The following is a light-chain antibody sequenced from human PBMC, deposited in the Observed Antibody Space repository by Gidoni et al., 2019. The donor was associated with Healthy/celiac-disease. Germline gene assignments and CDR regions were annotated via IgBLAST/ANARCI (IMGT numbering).Light chain of an antibody. J-gene: IGLJ3*02. CDR1: SLRSYY. V-gene: IGLV3-19*01. CDR2: GKN. CDR3: NSRDSSGNHLRV. Sequence: SSELTQDPAVSVALGQTVRITCQGDSLRSYYASWYQQKPGQAPVLVMYGKNNRPSGIPDRFSGSSSGNTASLTITGAQAEDEADDYCNSRDSSGNHLRVFGGGTKLTVL.